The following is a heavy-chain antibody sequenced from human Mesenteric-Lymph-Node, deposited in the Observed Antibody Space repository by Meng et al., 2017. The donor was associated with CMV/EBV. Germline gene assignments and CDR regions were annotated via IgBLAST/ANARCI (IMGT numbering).Heavy chain of an antibody. CDR3: ARPHYYGTGSSPWFDP. V-gene: IGHV4-39*01. CDR1: GGSISSSSYY. D-gene: IGHD3-10*01. CDR2: IYYSGST. Sequence: QLQLQESGPGLVKPSETLSLTCTLSGGSISSSSYYWGWIRQPPGKGLEWIGSIYYSGSTYYNPSLKSRVTISVDTSTNQFSLKLSSVTAADTAVYYCARPHYYGTGSSPWFDPRGQGTLVTVSS. J-gene: IGHJ5*02.